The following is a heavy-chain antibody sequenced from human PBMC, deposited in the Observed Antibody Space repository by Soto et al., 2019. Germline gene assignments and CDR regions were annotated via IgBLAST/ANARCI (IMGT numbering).Heavy chain of an antibody. CDR1: GGSISSYY. Sequence: SETLSLTCTVSGGSISSYYWSWIRQPPGKGLEWIGYIYHSGSTYYNPSLKSRVTISVDTSKNQFSLKLSSVTAADTAVYYCASARPPSSGWYAWGQGTLVTVAS. V-gene: IGHV4-59*12. J-gene: IGHJ5*02. CDR2: IYHSGST. D-gene: IGHD6-13*01. CDR3: ASARPPSSGWYA.